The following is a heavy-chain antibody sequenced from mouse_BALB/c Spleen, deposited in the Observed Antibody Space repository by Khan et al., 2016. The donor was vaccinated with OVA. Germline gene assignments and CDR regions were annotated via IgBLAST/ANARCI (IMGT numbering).Heavy chain of an antibody. J-gene: IGHJ2*01. CDR1: GYTFTTYW. V-gene: IGHV1-7*01. CDR2: INPTSGYT. D-gene: IGHD2-12*01. Sequence: VQLKESGAELAKPGASVQMSCKASGYTFTTYWMHWVKQRPGQGLEWIGYINPTSGYTDYSENFKDKATLSADKSSSTAYMQLSRLSSEDSAVYYCTRYRMDYWGQGTTVTVSS. CDR3: TRYRMDY.